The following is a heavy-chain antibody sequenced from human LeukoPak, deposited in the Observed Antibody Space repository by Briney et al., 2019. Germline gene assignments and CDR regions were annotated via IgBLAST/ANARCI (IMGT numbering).Heavy chain of an antibody. V-gene: IGHV3-23*01. CDR3: AKDHSTGSWASLRSGYFVY. CDR1: GFTFSSYA. Sequence: GGSLRLSCAASGFTFSSYAMSWVRQAPGKGLEWVSAISGSGGSTYYADSVKGRFTISRDNSKNTLYLQMNSLRAEDTAVYYCAKDHSTGSWASLRSGYFVYWGQGTLVTVSS. D-gene: IGHD3-22*01. J-gene: IGHJ4*02. CDR2: ISGSGGST.